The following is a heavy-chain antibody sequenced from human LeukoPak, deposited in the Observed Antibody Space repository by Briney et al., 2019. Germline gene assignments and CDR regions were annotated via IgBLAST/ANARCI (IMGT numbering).Heavy chain of an antibody. V-gene: IGHV4-34*01. D-gene: IGHD3-10*01. Sequence: SETLSLTCGVYGGSFSGYWSCIRQTPGKGLEWIGEINGSGSTTYSPSLKSRVTMSVDTSKNQFSLNLSSVTAADTAVYYCARGRRRGYYSSGSYFGFDPWGQGTLVTVSS. CDR2: INGSGST. J-gene: IGHJ5*02. CDR1: GGSFSGY. CDR3: ARGRRRGYYSSGSYFGFDP.